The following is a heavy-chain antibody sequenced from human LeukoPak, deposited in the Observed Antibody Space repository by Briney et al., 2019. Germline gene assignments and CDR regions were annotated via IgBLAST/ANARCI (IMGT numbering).Heavy chain of an antibody. V-gene: IGHV3-33*01. Sequence: GGSPRLSCEGSGFTFSDYGLHWVRQAPGRGLEWVALIWYDGSHTYYADSVKGRFTISRDNSKNTLYLQMNSLRAEDTALYYCARNPVRNAYYRDSTRYWGQGTLVTVSS. CDR2: IWYDGSHT. CDR3: ARNPVRNAYYRDSTRY. J-gene: IGHJ4*02. D-gene: IGHD3-16*01. CDR1: GFTFSDYG.